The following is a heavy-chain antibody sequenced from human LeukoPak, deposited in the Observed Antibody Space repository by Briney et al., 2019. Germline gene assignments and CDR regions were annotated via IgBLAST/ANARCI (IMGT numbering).Heavy chain of an antibody. V-gene: IGHV4-59*01. CDR1: GGSISSSY. J-gene: IGHJ3*02. D-gene: IGHD4-17*01. Sequence: PSETLSLTCTVSGGSISSSYWSWIRQPPGKGLEWIGYIHYSGSTNYNPSLKSRATISVETSKSHFALKLSSVTAADTAVYYCARVGYGDYYDAFDIWGQGTMVTVSS. CDR3: ARVGYGDYYDAFDI. CDR2: IHYSGST.